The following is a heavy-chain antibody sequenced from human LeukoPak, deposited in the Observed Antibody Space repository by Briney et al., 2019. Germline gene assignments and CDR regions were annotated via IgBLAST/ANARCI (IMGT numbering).Heavy chain of an antibody. V-gene: IGHV4-34*01. CDR1: GGSFSGYY. CDR3: ASNPLAYYYYYYGMDV. J-gene: IGHJ6*02. Sequence: SETLSLTCAVYGGSFSGYYWSWIRQPPGKGLEWIGEINHSGSTNYNPSLKSRVTISVDTSKNQFSLKLSSVTAADTAVYYYASNPLAYYYYYYGMDVWGQGTTVTVSS. CDR2: INHSGST.